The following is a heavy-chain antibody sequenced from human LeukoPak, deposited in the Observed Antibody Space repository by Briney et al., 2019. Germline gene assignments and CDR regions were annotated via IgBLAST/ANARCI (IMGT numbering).Heavy chain of an antibody. V-gene: IGHV4-4*02. J-gene: IGHJ6*02. CDR2: IYHSGST. CDR1: GGSISSSNW. Sequence: SETLSLTCAVSGGSISSSNWWSWVRQPPGKGLEWIGEIYHSGSTNYNPSLKSRVTISVDKSKNQFSLKLSSVTAADTAVYYCARIIIVVVPAASDGMDVWGQGATVTVSS. D-gene: IGHD2-2*01. CDR3: ARIIIVVVPAASDGMDV.